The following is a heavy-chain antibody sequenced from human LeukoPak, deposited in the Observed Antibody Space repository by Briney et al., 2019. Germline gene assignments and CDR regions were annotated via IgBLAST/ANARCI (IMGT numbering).Heavy chain of an antibody. V-gene: IGHV5-10-1*01. Sequence: GESLKISCKGSGYSFTSHWISWVRQMPGKGLDWIGTFAPSDSYTNYRPSFQGPVTISADKSISTAYLQWSGLKASDTAMYYCARHRDCSSGACYPDYWGQGTLVTVSS. D-gene: IGHD2-15*01. CDR1: GYSFTSHW. J-gene: IGHJ4*02. CDR2: FAPSDSYT. CDR3: ARHRDCSSGACYPDY.